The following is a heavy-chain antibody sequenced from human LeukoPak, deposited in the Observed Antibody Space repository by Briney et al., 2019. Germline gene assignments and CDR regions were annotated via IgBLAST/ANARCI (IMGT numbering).Heavy chain of an antibody. CDR1: GGSFSGYY. CDR2: TYYSGST. CDR3: ARHQLRRASSGYYFDY. V-gene: IGHV4-34*01. D-gene: IGHD3-22*01. J-gene: IGHJ4*02. Sequence: PSETLSLTCAVYGGSFSGYYWSWIRQPPGKGLEWIGSTYYSGSTYYNPSLKSRVTISVDTSKNQFSLKLSSVTAADTAVYYCARHQLRRASSGYYFDYWGQGTLVTVSS.